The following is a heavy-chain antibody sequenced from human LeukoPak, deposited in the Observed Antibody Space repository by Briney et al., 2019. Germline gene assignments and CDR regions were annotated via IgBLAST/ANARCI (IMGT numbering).Heavy chain of an antibody. CDR2: IYTSGST. V-gene: IGHV4-4*07. Sequence: PSETLSLTCTVSGGSISSYYWSWIRQPAGKGLEWIGRIYTSGSTNYNPSLKSRVTISVHTSKNQFSLKLSSVTAADTAVYYCAREGRGVRGVRTRFDYWGQGTLVTVSS. D-gene: IGHD3-10*01. CDR1: GGSISSYY. J-gene: IGHJ4*02. CDR3: AREGRGVRGVRTRFDY.